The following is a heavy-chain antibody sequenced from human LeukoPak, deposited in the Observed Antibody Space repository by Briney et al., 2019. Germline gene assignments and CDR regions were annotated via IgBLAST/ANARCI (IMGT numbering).Heavy chain of an antibody. CDR1: GFTFTSYS. J-gene: IGHJ4*02. V-gene: IGHV3-21*01. CDR3: ARADINYYDSSDYGDY. CDR2: ISSSSSYI. Sequence: PGGSLRLSCAASGFTFTSYSMNWVRQAPGKGLEWVSSISSSSSYIYYADSVKGRFTISRDNAKNSLYLQMNSLRAEDTAVYYCARADINYYDSSDYGDYWGQGTLVTVSS. D-gene: IGHD3-22*01.